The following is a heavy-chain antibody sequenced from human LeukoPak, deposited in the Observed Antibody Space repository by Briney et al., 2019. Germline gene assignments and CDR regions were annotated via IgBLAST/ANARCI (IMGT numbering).Heavy chain of an antibody. J-gene: IGHJ4*02. CDR2: FDPEDGET. CDR3: ATDKSGRYFDWLLYY. V-gene: IGHV1-24*01. CDR1: GYTLTELS. D-gene: IGHD3-9*01. Sequence: EASVKVSCKVSGYTLTELSMHWVRQAPGKGLEWMGGFDPEDGETICAQKFQGRVTMTEDTSTDTAYVELSSLRSEDTAVYYCATDKSGRYFDWLLYYWGQGTLVTVSS.